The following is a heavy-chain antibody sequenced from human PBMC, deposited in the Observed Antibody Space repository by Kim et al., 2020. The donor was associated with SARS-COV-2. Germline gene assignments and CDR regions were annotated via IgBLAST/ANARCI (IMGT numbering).Heavy chain of an antibody. CDR2: ISGSGGST. Sequence: GGSLRLSCAASGFTFSSYAMSWVRQAPGKGLEWVSAISGSGGSTYYADSVKGRFTISRDNSKNTLYLQMNSLRAEDTAVYYCAKVPRGYSPKPAVAFDYWGQGTLVTVSS. D-gene: IGHD5-18*01. CDR3: AKVPRGYSPKPAVAFDY. CDR1: GFTFSSYA. V-gene: IGHV3-23*01. J-gene: IGHJ4*02.